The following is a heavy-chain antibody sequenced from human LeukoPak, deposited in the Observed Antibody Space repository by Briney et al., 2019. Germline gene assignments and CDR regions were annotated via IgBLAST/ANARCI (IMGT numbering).Heavy chain of an antibody. CDR2: VNHSGYT. CDR1: GPSFSSYY. CDR3: AGMTTGHDY. V-gene: IGHV4-34*04. Sequence: PSETLSLTCGVSGPSFSSYYWSWIRQPPGKGLEWIGEVNHSGYTNTNPSLKSRGTISVDTYNNQFPLRMSSVTAADTAVYFWAGMTTGHDYWGQGTLVTVSS. J-gene: IGHJ4*02. D-gene: IGHD4-17*01.